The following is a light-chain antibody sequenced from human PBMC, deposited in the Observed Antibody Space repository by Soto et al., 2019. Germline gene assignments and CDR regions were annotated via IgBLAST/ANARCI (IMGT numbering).Light chain of an antibody. CDR3: QSYDSSLRVYVV. CDR2: GNN. Sequence: QSVLTQPPSVSGAPGQTITISCTGGSANIGAGYDVHWYQQLPGTAPKLLIHGNNDRPSGVSDRFSASKSGTSASLAITGLQADDEADYYCQSYDSSLRVYVVFGGGTKLTVL. J-gene: IGLJ2*01. CDR1: SANIGAGYD. V-gene: IGLV1-40*01.